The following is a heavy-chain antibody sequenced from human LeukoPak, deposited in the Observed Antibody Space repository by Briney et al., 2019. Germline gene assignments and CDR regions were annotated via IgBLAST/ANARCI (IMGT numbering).Heavy chain of an antibody. CDR3: ARDLYSSGWCGYYYGMDV. D-gene: IGHD6-19*01. J-gene: IGHJ6*02. V-gene: IGHV3-74*01. Sequence: GGSLRLSCAASGLTFSSHWMHWVRQAPGKGLVWVSRITNDGSSTTYADSVKGRFTISRDNAKNMLYLQVNSLRAEDTAVYYCARDLYSSGWCGYYYGMDVWGQGTTVTV. CDR1: GLTFSSHW. CDR2: ITNDGSST.